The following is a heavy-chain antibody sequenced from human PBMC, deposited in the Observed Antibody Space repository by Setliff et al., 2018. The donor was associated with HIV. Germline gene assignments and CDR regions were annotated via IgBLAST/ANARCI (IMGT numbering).Heavy chain of an antibody. Sequence: PSQTLSLTCVISGDSVSSNSAAWNWIRQSPSRGLEWLGRTYYRSKWYFDYAVSVKSRIIINPDTSKNQFSLKLSSATAADTAVYYCARGDRWFGEHYFDYWGQGTLVTVSS. CDR2: TYYRSKWYF. CDR3: ARGDRWFGEHYFDY. D-gene: IGHD3-10*01. J-gene: IGHJ4*02. CDR1: GDSVSSNSAA. V-gene: IGHV6-1*01.